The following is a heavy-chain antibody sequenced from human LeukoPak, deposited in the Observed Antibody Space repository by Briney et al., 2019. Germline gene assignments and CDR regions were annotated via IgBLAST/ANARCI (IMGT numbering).Heavy chain of an antibody. CDR1: GYTFTSYY. CDR2: INPSGGST. Sequence: RASVTVSCKASGYTFTSYYMHWVRQAPGQGLEWMGLINPSGGSTSYAQKFQGRVTMTRDTSTSTVYMELSSLRSEDTAVYYCARDWLGGATSYYFDYWGQGTLVTVSS. J-gene: IGHJ4*02. CDR3: ARDWLGGATSYYFDY. V-gene: IGHV1-46*01. D-gene: IGHD1-26*01.